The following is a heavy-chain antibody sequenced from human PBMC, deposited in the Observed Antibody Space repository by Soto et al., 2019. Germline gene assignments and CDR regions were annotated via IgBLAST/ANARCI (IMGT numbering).Heavy chain of an antibody. Sequence: QVQLQESGPGLVKPSETLSLTCTVSGGSVSSGSYYWSWIRQPPGKGLEWIGYIYYSGRTNYNPSLKSGVTISVDTSKNQYSLKLSAVTAADTAVYYCARDHVVRGVINWFDPWGQGTLVTVSS. J-gene: IGHJ5*02. D-gene: IGHD3-10*01. V-gene: IGHV4-61*01. CDR2: IYYSGRT. CDR1: GGSVSSGSYY. CDR3: ARDHVVRGVINWFDP.